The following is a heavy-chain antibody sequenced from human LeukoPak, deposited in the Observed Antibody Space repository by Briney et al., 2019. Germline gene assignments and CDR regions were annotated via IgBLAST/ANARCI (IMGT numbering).Heavy chain of an antibody. CDR3: ARGRGYHYGSGSSHLRRHFDY. V-gene: IGHV1-8*02. CDR2: MNPNSGNT. J-gene: IGHJ4*02. CDR1: GYTFTSYD. Sequence: ASVKVSCKASGYTFTSYDINWVRQATGQGLEWMGWMNPNSGNTGYAQKFQGRVTMTRNTSISTAYMELSSLRSEDTAVYYCARGRGYHYGSGSSHLRRHFDYWGQGTLVTVSS. D-gene: IGHD3-10*01.